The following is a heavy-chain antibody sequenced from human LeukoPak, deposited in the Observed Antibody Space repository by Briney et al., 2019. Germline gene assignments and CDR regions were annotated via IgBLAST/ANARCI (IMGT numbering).Heavy chain of an antibody. J-gene: IGHJ4*02. Sequence: GGSLILSCAASGFTVNSNYMNWVRPAPGKGLEWVSVIYSGGSTYYADSVKGRFTISRDTSKNTLYLQMNSLRAEDTAVYYCARDKTAVGPFDYWGQGTLVTVSS. CDR3: ARDKTAVGPFDY. CDR2: IYSGGST. V-gene: IGHV3-66*01. CDR1: GFTVNSNY. D-gene: IGHD5-18*01.